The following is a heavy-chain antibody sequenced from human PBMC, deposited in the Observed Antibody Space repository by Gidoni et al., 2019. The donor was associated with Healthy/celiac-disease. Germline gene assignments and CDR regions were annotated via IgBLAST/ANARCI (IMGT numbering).Heavy chain of an antibody. J-gene: IGHJ5*02. CDR2: IYYSGST. CDR1: GGPISSYY. Sequence: QVQLQESGPGLVKPSETLSLTCTVSGGPISSYYWSWIRQPPGKGLEWIGYIYYSGSTNSNPSLKSRVTISVDTSKNQFSLKLSSVTAADTAVYYCASSSLLPRIAAFDPWGQGTLVTVSS. V-gene: IGHV4-59*08. D-gene: IGHD6-6*01. CDR3: ASSSLLPRIAAFDP.